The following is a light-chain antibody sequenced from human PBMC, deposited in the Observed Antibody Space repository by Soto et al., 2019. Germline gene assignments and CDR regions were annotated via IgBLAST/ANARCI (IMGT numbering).Light chain of an antibody. V-gene: IGLV1-40*01. CDR1: SSNIGAGSD. CDR2: GDT. CDR3: SLYTSSSTFV. Sequence: QSVLTQPPSVSGAPGQRVTISCTGSSSNIGAGSDVHWYQQLPGTAPKLLIYGDTDRPSGVPDRFSGSKSANTASLTISGLQAEDEADYYCSLYTSSSTFVFGTGTKVTV. J-gene: IGLJ1*01.